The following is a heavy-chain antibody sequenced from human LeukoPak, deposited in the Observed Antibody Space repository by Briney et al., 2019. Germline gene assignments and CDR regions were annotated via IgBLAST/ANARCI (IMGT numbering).Heavy chain of an antibody. V-gene: IGHV3-48*03. Sequence: GGSLRPSCAASGFTFSNYEMNWVRQAPGKRLEWISYISTDGTMAYYAGSVKGRFTISRDNAKNSLYLQMNSLRADDTAVYYCRSKRSDSGSYYYDYWGQGTLATVSS. CDR3: RSKRSDSGSYYYDY. CDR1: GFTFSNYE. D-gene: IGHD1-26*01. J-gene: IGHJ4*02. CDR2: ISTDGTMA.